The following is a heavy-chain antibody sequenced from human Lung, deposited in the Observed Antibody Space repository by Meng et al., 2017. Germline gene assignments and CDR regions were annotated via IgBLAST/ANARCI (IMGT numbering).Heavy chain of an antibody. Sequence: QVHLVQSGAEVKKPGASVKVSCKASGYTFTNYAMQWVRQAPGQGLEWMGWINAGSENTEYSQKFQGRVTLTRDTSATTAYMELRSLKSEDTAIYYCARDIVVTFGELTTLDSWGQGTLVTVSS. CDR3: ARDIVVTFGELTTLDS. CDR1: GYTFTNYA. CDR2: INAGSENT. J-gene: IGHJ4*02. D-gene: IGHD2-21*01. V-gene: IGHV1-3*01.